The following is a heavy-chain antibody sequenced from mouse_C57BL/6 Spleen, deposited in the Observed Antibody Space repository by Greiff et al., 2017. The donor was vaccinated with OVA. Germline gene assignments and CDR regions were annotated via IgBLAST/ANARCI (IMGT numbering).Heavy chain of an antibody. J-gene: IGHJ2*01. D-gene: IGHD2-4*01. CDR2: IWSDGST. CDR3: ARHDDYDDYFDY. Sequence: QVQLKESGPGLVAPSQSLSITCTVSGFSLTSYGVHWVRQPPGKGLEWLVVIWSDGSTTYNSALKSRLSISKDNSKSQVFLKMNRLQTDDTAMYYCARHDDYDDYFDYWGQGTTLTVSS. V-gene: IGHV2-6-1*01. CDR1: GFSLTSYG.